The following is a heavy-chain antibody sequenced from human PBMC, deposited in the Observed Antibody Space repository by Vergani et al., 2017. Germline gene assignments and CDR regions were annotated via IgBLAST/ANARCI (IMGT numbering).Heavy chain of an antibody. D-gene: IGHD6-6*01. CDR1: GFTLSDYY. J-gene: IGHJ4*02. Sequence: QVQLVESGGGLVKPGGSLRLSCAASGFTLSDYYMSWICQAPGKGLEWVSYISSSSSYTNYADSVKGRFTISRDNAKNSLYLQMNSLRAEDTAVYYCASGRSRAAGGGYIDYWGQGTLVTVSS. V-gene: IGHV3-11*05. CDR2: ISSSSSYT. CDR3: ASGRSRAAGGGYIDY.